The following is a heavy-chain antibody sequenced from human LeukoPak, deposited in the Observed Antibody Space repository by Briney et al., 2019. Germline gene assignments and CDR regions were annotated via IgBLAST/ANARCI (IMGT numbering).Heavy chain of an antibody. J-gene: IGHJ3*02. CDR1: GFTFSSDA. Sequence: GGSLRVSCAASGFTFSSDAMSCVRQAPGKGLEWVSAISGSGGSTYYADSVKGRFTISRDNSKNTLYLQMNSLRAEDTAVYYCAKDRTTVTTRDAFYIWGQGTMVTVSS. D-gene: IGHD4-17*01. CDR2: ISGSGGST. CDR3: AKDRTTVTTRDAFYI. V-gene: IGHV3-23*01.